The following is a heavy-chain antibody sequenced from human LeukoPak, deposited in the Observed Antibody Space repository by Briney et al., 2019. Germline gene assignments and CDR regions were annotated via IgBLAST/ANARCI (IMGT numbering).Heavy chain of an antibody. CDR3: ARDLGDYYDSSGYAFDI. D-gene: IGHD3-22*01. Sequence: SETLSLTCTVSGGSISSSSYYWGWIRQPPGKGLEWIGSIYYSGSTYYNPSLKSRVTISVDTSKNQFSLKLSSVTAADTAVYYCARDLGDYYDSSGYAFDIWGQGTMVTVSS. CDR1: GGSISSSSYY. V-gene: IGHV4-39*07. J-gene: IGHJ3*02. CDR2: IYYSGST.